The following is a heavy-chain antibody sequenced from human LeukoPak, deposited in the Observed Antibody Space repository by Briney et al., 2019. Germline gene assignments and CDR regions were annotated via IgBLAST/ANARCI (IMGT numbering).Heavy chain of an antibody. J-gene: IGHJ4*02. D-gene: IGHD2-2*01. Sequence: VGSLRLSCTASGFTFRRSWMHWVPQAPGQGLVFVSRIGPLGLSKTYADSVKGRFTISRDNAKNTFYLQMNSLTAEDTAVYYCARESGQCPSAICYRPEDFWGQGTLVAASS. CDR3: ARESGQCPSAICYRPEDF. V-gene: IGHV3-74*01. CDR1: GFTFRRSW. CDR2: IGPLGLSK.